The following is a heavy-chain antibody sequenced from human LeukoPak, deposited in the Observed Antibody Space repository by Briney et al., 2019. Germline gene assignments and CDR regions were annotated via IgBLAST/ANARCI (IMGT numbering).Heavy chain of an antibody. V-gene: IGHV4-39*01. J-gene: IGHJ5*02. CDR1: GGSISSNTYY. CDR3: ATSDTVSTYNWFDP. CDR2: IHYSGST. Sequence: PSETLSLTCTVSGGSISSNTYYWGWIRRPPGKGLEWIGNIHYSGSTYYNPSLKSRVTISVDTSKNQFSLNLSSLTAADTAVYYCATSDTVSTYNWFDPWGQGILVTVSS. D-gene: IGHD5/OR15-5a*01.